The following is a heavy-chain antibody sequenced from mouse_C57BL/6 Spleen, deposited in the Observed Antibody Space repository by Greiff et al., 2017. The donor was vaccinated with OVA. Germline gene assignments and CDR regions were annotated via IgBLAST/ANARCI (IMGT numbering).Heavy chain of an antibody. CDR3: ASFLDSSGPYYAMDY. D-gene: IGHD3-2*02. Sequence: EVKLVESGGGLVKPGGSLKLSCAASGFTFSDYGMHWVRQAPEKGLEWVAYISSGSSTIYYADTVKGRFTISRDNAKNTLFLQMTSLRSEDTAMYYCASFLDSSGPYYAMDYWGQGTSVTVSS. CDR1: GFTFSDYG. V-gene: IGHV5-17*01. J-gene: IGHJ4*01. CDR2: ISSGSSTI.